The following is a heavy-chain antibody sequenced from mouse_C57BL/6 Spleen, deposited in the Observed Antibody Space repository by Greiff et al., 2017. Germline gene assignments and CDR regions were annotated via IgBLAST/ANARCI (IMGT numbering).Heavy chain of an antibody. CDR2: IDPSDSST. CDR1: GYTFTSYW. Sequence: QVQLQQPGAELVKPGASVKLSCKASGYTFTSYWMQWVKQRPGQGLEWIGEIDPSDSSTNYNPNFKGKATLTVDTSSSTAYMQLSSLTSEDSAVYYCARKDYWAYYAMDYWGQGTSVTVSS. D-gene: IGHD2-13*01. J-gene: IGHJ4*01. CDR3: ARKDYWAYYAMDY. V-gene: IGHV1-50*01.